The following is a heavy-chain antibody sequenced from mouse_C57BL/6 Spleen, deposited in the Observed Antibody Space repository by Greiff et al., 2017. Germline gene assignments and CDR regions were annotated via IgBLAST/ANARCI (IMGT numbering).Heavy chain of an antibody. CDR2: IYPGDGDT. CDR3: ARSTAYYFDY. D-gene: IGHD1-2*01. CDR1: GYAFSSYW. Sequence: VQLKESGAELVKPGASVKISCKASGYAFSSYWMNWVKQRPGKGLEWIGQIYPGDGDTNYNGKFKGKATLTADKSSSTAYMQLSSLTSEDSAVYFCARSTAYYFDYWGQGTTLTVSS. J-gene: IGHJ2*01. V-gene: IGHV1-80*01.